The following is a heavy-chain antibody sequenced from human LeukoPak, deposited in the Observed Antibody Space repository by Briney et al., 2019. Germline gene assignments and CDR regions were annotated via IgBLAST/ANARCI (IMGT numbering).Heavy chain of an antibody. D-gene: IGHD6-13*01. Sequence: GGSLRLSCAVSGFTFSNYWMSWVHEAPRKGLDWVANIKQDGCEKYYVDSVKGRFTISRDNAKNSLYLQMHSLIAEDTAVYHCALDSSSWYRVPFDYWGQGTLVTVSS. CDR3: ALDSSSWYRVPFDY. CDR2: IKQDGCEK. CDR1: GFTFSNYW. V-gene: IGHV3-7*01. J-gene: IGHJ4*02.